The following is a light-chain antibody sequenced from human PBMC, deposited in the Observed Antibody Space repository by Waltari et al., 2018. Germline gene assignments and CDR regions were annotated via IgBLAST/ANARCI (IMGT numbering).Light chain of an antibody. CDR3: QQYYRSRT. CDR1: QSVLDNANDKKY. J-gene: IGKJ1*01. CDR2: WAS. V-gene: IGKV4-1*01. Sequence: QSVLDNANDKKYLDWYQPRPGQPPVLLIYWASTRESVVPDRFSGSGSGTDFTLTISNLQAEDVAVYYCQQYYRSRTFGQGTKVEIK.